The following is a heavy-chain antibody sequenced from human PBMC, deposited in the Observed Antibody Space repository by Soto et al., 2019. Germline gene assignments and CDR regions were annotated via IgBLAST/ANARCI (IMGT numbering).Heavy chain of an antibody. D-gene: IGHD2-15*01. V-gene: IGHV1-46*01. CDR1: GYTFTSYY. Sequence: ASVKVSCRASGYTFTSYYMHWVRQAPGQGLEWMGIINPSGGSTSYAQKFQGRVTMTRDTSTSTVYMELSSLRSEDTAVYYCASDSVVGYYGMDVWGQGTTVTVSS. CDR2: INPSGGST. CDR3: ASDSVVGYYGMDV. J-gene: IGHJ6*02.